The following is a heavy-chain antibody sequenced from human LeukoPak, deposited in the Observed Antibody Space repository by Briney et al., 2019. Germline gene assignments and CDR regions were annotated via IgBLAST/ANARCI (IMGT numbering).Heavy chain of an antibody. J-gene: IGHJ4*02. V-gene: IGHV5-51*01. CDR1: GYSFTSYW. CDR2: IYPGDSDT. CDR3: ARLLGYCSGGSCYSDY. D-gene: IGHD2-15*01. Sequence: GESLKISCKGSGYSFTSYWIVWVRQMPGKGLEWMGIIYPGDSDTRYSPSFQGQVTISADKSISTAYLQWSSLKALDTAIYYCARLLGYCSGGSCYSDYWGQGTLVTVSS.